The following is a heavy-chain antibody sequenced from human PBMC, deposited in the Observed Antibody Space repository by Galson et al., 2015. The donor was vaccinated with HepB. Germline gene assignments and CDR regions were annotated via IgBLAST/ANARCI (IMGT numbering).Heavy chain of an antibody. J-gene: IGHJ6*02. CDR1: GYTFTSFG. CDR2: IIPILGIA. Sequence: SVKVSCKASGYTFTSFGISWVRQAPGQGLEWMGRIIPILGIANYAQKFQGRVTITADKSTSTAYMELSSLRSEDTAVYYCASGIVVVPAAMSHSGWYYYYGMDVWGQGTTVTVSS. CDR3: ASGIVVVPAAMSHSGWYYYYGMDV. D-gene: IGHD2-2*01. V-gene: IGHV1-69*04.